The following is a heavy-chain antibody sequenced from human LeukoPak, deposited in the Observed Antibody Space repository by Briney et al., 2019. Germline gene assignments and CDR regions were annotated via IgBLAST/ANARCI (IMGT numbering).Heavy chain of an antibody. Sequence: SETLSLTCTVSGGSISSYYWSWIRQPPGKGLEWIGSIYHSGSTYYNPSLKSRVTISVDTSKNQFSLKLSSVTAADTAVYYCARAPYYYDSSGSTFYFDYWGQGTLVTVSS. CDR2: IYHSGST. J-gene: IGHJ4*02. CDR1: GGSISSYY. CDR3: ARAPYYYDSSGSTFYFDY. D-gene: IGHD3-22*01. V-gene: IGHV4-38-2*02.